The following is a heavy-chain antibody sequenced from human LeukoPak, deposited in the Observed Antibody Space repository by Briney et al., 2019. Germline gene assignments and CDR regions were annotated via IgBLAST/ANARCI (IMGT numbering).Heavy chain of an antibody. J-gene: IGHJ4*02. CDR3: ARGRRWLQIGLDY. CDR1: GGSFSGYY. V-gene: IGHV4-34*01. CDR2: INHSGST. D-gene: IGHD5-24*01. Sequence: SETLSFTCAVYGGSFSGYYWSWIRQPPGKGLEWIGEINHSGSTNYNPSLKSRVTISVDTSKNQFSLKLSSVTAADTAVYYCARGRRWLQIGLDYWGQGTLVTVSS.